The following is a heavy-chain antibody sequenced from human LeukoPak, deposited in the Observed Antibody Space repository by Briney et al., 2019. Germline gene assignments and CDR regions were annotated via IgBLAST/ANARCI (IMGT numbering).Heavy chain of an antibody. Sequence: GASVKVSCKASGYTFTDYYMHWVRQAPGQGPEWMGWINVNSGGTNYAQKFYARVTMTRDTSISTAYMELSRLRSDDTAVFYCARSPHILTGENFDFWGQGTLVTVSS. D-gene: IGHD3-9*01. CDR1: GYTFTDYY. CDR3: ARSPHILTGENFDF. CDR2: INVNSGGT. J-gene: IGHJ4*02. V-gene: IGHV1-2*02.